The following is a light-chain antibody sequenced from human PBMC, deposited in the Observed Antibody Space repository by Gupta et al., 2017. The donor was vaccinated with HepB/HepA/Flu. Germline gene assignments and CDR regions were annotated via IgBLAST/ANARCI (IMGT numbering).Light chain of an antibody. CDR3: SSYTSSSTLEV. CDR2: DVS. Sequence: QSALTQPASVSGSPGQSITISCHGTSSDVGGYNYVSWYQQHPGKAPKLMIYDVSNRPSGVSNRFSGSKSGNTASLTISGLQAEDEADYYCSSYTSSSTLEVFGTGTKVTVL. V-gene: IGLV2-14*01. J-gene: IGLJ1*01. CDR1: SSDVGGYNY.